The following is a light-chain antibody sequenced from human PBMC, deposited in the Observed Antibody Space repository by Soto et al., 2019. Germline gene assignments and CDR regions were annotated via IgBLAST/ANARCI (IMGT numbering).Light chain of an antibody. Sequence: EIVLTQSPGTLSLSPGERATLSCRASQSVSNSYVACYQQKPGQAPRLLMYGASSRANGMADRFSGRVSGTTVTTTISTMEPADYSGYYCQQYGSSQGETFGGGTKVDIK. CDR3: QQYGSSQGET. CDR1: QSVSNSY. CDR2: GAS. J-gene: IGKJ4*01. V-gene: IGKV3-20*01.